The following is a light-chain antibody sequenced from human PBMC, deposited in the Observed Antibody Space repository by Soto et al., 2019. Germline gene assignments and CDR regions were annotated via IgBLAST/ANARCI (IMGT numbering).Light chain of an antibody. V-gene: IGLV2-8*01. CDR2: EVN. CDR3: SSYAGTNNRYV. J-gene: IGLJ1*01. CDR1: GSDIGGYNF. Sequence: QSALTQPPSASGSPGQSVTISCTGTGSDIGGYNFVSWYQQHPGKVPKLIIYEVNKRPSGVPDRVSGSKSGNTASLTVSGLQADDEADYNCSSYAGTNNRYVFGTGTKLTVL.